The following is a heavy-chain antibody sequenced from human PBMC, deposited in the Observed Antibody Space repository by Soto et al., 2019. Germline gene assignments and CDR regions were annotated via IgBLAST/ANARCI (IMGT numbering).Heavy chain of an antibody. CDR3: ARDHYGDNYYYYGMDV. Sequence: HPGGSLRLSCAASGFTFSSYSMNWVRQAPGKGLEWVSYISSSSSTIYYADSVKGRFTISRDNAKYSLYLQMNSLRDEDTAVYYCARDHYGDNYYYYGMDVWGQGTTVTVSS. V-gene: IGHV3-48*02. J-gene: IGHJ6*02. D-gene: IGHD4-17*01. CDR2: ISSSSSTI. CDR1: GFTFSSYS.